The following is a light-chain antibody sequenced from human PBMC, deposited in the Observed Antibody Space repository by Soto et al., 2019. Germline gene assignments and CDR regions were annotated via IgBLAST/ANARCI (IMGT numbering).Light chain of an antibody. CDR1: QSVRNSY. J-gene: IGKJ2*01. CDR3: YQYGSSPYT. Sequence: EIVLTQSPDTLSLSPGDTATLSCRARQSVRNSYLAWYQQKPGQAPRLLNYGASGRATGIPDRFSGSGSGTDFTLTISRLEPEDFAVYYCYQYGSSPYTFGQGTKLQIK. CDR2: GAS. V-gene: IGKV3-20*01.